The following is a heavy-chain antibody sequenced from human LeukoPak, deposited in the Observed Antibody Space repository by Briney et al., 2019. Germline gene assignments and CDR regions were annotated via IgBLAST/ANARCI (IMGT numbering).Heavy chain of an antibody. V-gene: IGHV1-2*02. CDR2: IDPKSGGT. J-gene: IGHJ4*02. Sequence: ASLKVSCRASGFSLIVYYMHWVRQAPGQGLEWMGWIDPKSGGTSSAQSFQGRLTMTSDTSISTVYMELSGLRSDDTATYYCARGPVRGLDYWGQGTLVTVSS. CDR1: GFSLIVYY. CDR3: ARGPVRGLDY.